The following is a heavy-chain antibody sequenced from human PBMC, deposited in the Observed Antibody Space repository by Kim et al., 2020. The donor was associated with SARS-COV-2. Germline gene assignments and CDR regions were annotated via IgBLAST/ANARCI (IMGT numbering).Heavy chain of an antibody. CDR2: IYSSGST. Sequence: SETLSLTCIVSDDSITNEDYYWGWIRQPAGQGLEWIGRIYSSGSTNYNPSLKSRVTVSIDTSKNQFSLKLTSATAADTAVYYCARGLSMIRGVMHSLDHWGQRILVSVSS. V-gene: IGHV4-61*02. J-gene: IGHJ4*02. CDR3: ARGLSMIRGVMHSLDH. D-gene: IGHD3-10*01. CDR1: DDSITNEDYY.